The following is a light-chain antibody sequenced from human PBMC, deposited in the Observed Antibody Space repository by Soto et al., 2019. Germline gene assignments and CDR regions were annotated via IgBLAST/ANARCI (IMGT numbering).Light chain of an antibody. CDR3: QQYNNWPRT. CDR2: GAS. V-gene: IGKV3-15*01. Sequence: EIVMTQSPATLSVSPGERATVSCRASQSVSSNLARYQQKPGQAPRLLIYGASTRATGIPARFSGSGSGTEFTLTIGSLQSEDFAVYYCQQYNNWPRTFGQGTKLETK. J-gene: IGKJ2*01. CDR1: QSVSSN.